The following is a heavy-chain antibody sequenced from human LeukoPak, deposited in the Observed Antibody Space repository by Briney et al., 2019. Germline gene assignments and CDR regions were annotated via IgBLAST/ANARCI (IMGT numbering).Heavy chain of an antibody. CDR3: ARQRGSSWPFDAFDI. J-gene: IGHJ3*02. CDR2: LYPIDFDK. V-gene: IGHV5-51*01. D-gene: IGHD6-13*01. Sequence: GESLKISCKASGYKFTSYWIAWVRQKPGHGLEWMGSLYPIDFDKTYSPSFQGQVTMSADKSISTAYLQWSSLKASDTAMYYCARQRGSSWPFDAFDIWGQGTMVTVSS. CDR1: GYKFTSYW.